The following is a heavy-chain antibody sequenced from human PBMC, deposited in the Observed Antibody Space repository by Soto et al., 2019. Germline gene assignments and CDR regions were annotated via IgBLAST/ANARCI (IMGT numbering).Heavy chain of an antibody. D-gene: IGHD3-22*01. CDR2: INPNSGGT. J-gene: IGHJ4*02. Sequence: ASVKVSCKASGYTFTGYYMHWVRQAPGQGLEWMGWINPNSGGTNYAQKFQGRVTMTRDTSISTAYMELSRLRSDDTAVYYCARDIDSSGYSPFDHWGQGTLVTVPS. V-gene: IGHV1-2*02. CDR3: ARDIDSSGYSPFDH. CDR1: GYTFTGYY.